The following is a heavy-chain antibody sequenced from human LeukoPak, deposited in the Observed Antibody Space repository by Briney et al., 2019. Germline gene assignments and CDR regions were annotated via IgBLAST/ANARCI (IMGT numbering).Heavy chain of an antibody. CDR2: IYYSGST. CDR3: ASLWSGYYDY. J-gene: IGHJ4*02. Sequence: SETLALTCTVSGGSISSSNYYWGWIRQPPGKGLEWIGSIYYSGSTYYNPSLKSRVTISVDTSKNQFSLKLSSVTAADTAVHYCASLWSGYYDYWGQGTLVTVSS. V-gene: IGHV4-39*07. D-gene: IGHD3-3*01. CDR1: GGSISSSNYY.